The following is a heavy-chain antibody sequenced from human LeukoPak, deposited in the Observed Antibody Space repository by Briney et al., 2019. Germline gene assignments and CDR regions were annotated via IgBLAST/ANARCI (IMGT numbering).Heavy chain of an antibody. CDR1: GGSISSYY. CDR3: ARGLTEITIFGVAISRDWYFDL. Sequence: NSSETLSLTCTVSGGSISSYYWSWFRQPAGKGLEWIGRIYTSGSTNYNPSLKSRVTMSVDTSKNQFSLKLSSVTAADTAVYYCARGLTEITIFGVAISRDWYFDLWGRGTLVTVSS. D-gene: IGHD3-3*01. J-gene: IGHJ2*01. V-gene: IGHV4-4*07. CDR2: IYTSGST.